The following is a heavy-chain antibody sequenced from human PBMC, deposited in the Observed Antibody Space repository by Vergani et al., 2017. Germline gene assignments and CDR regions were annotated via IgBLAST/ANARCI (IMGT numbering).Heavy chain of an antibody. CDR3: ARQYSSSWYFDY. V-gene: IGHV4-34*01. D-gene: IGHD6-13*01. Sequence: QVQLQQWGAGLLKPSETLSLTCAVYGGSFSGYYWSWIRQPPGKGLEWIGEINHSGSTNYNPSLKSRVTISVDTSKNQFSLKLSSVTAADTAVYYCARQYSSSWYFDYWGQGTLVTVSS. J-gene: IGHJ4*02. CDR2: INHSGST. CDR1: GGSFSGYY.